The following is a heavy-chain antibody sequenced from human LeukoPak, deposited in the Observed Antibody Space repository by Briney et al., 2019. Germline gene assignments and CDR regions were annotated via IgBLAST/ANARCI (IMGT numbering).Heavy chain of an antibody. D-gene: IGHD6-19*01. CDR3: AKTRLSVAYGALDY. Sequence: GGSLRLSCAASGSTFSDYWMRWVRQAPGKGLEYVSAISSNGGSTYYADSVKGRFTISRDNSKNTLYLQMSSLRAEDTAVYYCAKTRLSVAYGALDYWGQGTLVTVSS. CDR2: ISSNGGST. J-gene: IGHJ4*02. CDR1: GSTFSDYW. V-gene: IGHV3-64D*09.